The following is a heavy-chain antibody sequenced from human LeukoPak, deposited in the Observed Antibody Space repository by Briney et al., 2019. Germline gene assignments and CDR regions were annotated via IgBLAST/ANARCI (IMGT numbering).Heavy chain of an antibody. Sequence: PGGSLRLSCAAPGFTFSSYAMSWVRQAPGKGLEWVSAISGSGGSTYYADSVKGRFTISRDNSKNTLYLQMNSLRAEDTAVYYCAKDRGYDWFFDYWGQGTLVTVSS. CDR2: ISGSGGST. V-gene: IGHV3-23*01. D-gene: IGHD5-12*01. CDR1: GFTFSSYA. CDR3: AKDRGYDWFFDY. J-gene: IGHJ4*02.